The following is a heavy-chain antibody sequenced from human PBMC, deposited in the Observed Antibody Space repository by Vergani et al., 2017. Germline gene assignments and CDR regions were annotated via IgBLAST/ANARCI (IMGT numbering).Heavy chain of an antibody. CDR1: GFTFTNFA. CDR2: ISYDGNNK. D-gene: IGHD4-17*01. CDR3: AKSAFSDYSSLHHFYYMDV. Sequence: VQLLESGGNLVQPGGSLRLSCAASGFTFTNFAMTWVRQAPGEGLEWVAVISYDGNNKYYADSVKGRFTISRDNSKNTLYLQMNSLRAEDTAVYYCAKSAFSDYSSLHHFYYMDVWGKGTTVTVSS. V-gene: IGHV3-30-3*02. J-gene: IGHJ6*03.